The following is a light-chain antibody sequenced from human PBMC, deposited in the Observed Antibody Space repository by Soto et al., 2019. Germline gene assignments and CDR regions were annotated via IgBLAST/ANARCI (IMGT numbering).Light chain of an antibody. CDR1: SRNVGEYNY. CDR3: ASYAGSSTLV. CDR2: EVT. V-gene: IGLV2-8*01. J-gene: IGLJ2*01. Sequence: QSALTQHPSAFGSPGQSVTISCTGTSRNVGEYNYVSWYKQHPAKAPKLVIYEVTKQPSGVPDRFSGSKSGNTASLTVSGLQAEDEADYYCASYAGSSTLVFGGGTKLTVL.